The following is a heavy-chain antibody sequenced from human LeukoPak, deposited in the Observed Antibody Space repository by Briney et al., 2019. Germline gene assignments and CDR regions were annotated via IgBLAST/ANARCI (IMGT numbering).Heavy chain of an antibody. CDR2: INPNSGGT. V-gene: IGHV1-2*06. CDR3: ARDSSGSYCADY. J-gene: IGHJ4*02. CDR1: GYTFTGYY. Sequence: GASVKVSCKASGYTFTGYYMHWVRQAPGQGLEWMGRINPNSGGTNYAQKFQGRVTMTRDTSISTAYMELSRLISDDTAVYYCARDSSGSYCADYWGQGTLVTVSS. D-gene: IGHD1-26*01.